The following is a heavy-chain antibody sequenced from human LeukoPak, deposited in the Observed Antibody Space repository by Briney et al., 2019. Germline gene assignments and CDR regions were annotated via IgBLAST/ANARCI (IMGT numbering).Heavy chain of an antibody. D-gene: IGHD6-13*01. CDR2: ISYDGNNE. Sequence: PGGSLRLSCAASGFTFSEYWMHWVRQVPGKGLEWVAIISYDGNNEYYADSVKGRFTIARDNSKNILYLLMNSLRAEDTAIYYCARAEYSSSWYGYFQHWGRGTLVTVSS. CDR3: ARAEYSSSWYGYFQH. J-gene: IGHJ1*01. V-gene: IGHV3-30-3*01. CDR1: GFTFSEYW.